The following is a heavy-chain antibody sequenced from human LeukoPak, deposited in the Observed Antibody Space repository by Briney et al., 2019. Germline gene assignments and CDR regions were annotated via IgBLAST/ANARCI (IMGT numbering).Heavy chain of an antibody. V-gene: IGHV3-23*01. J-gene: IGHJ5*02. Sequence: GGSLRLSCAASGFPFSSHAMSWVRQPPGKGLEWVSAISNGKTYYADSVRGRFTISSDDSKNTEYLQMNSLRDEDTALYYCVREAGYCASVCLKSNWFDPWGQGTLVSV. D-gene: IGHD2-21*02. CDR2: ISNGKT. CDR1: GFPFSSHA. CDR3: VREAGYCASVCLKSNWFDP.